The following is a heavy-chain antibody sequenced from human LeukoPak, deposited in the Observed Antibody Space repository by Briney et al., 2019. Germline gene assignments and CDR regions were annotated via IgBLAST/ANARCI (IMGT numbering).Heavy chain of an antibody. D-gene: IGHD1-26*01. V-gene: IGHV1-46*01. J-gene: IGHJ5*02. CDR3: ARDNSVGDNAWWFDP. CDR1: GYTFTSYY. CDR2: INPTGGGT. Sequence: ASVKVSCKASGYTFTSYYMHWVRQAPGQGLEWMGLINPTGGGTGYAQKFQGRVTMTRDMSTSTDYMELSSLRSEDTAIYYCARDNSVGDNAWWFDPWGQGTLVTVSS.